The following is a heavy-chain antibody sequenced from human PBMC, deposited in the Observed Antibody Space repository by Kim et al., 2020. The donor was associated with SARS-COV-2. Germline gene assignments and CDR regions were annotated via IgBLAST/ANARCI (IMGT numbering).Heavy chain of an antibody. D-gene: IGHD6-19*01. CDR3: ARDSSSGWSIQH. V-gene: IGHV1-2*02. Sequence: ASVKVSCKASGYTFTGYYMHWVRQAPGQGLEWMGWINPNSGGTNYAQKFQGRVTMTRDTSISTAYMELSRLRSDDTAVYYCARDSSSGWSIQHWGQGTLVTVSS. CDR2: INPNSGGT. J-gene: IGHJ1*01. CDR1: GYTFTGYY.